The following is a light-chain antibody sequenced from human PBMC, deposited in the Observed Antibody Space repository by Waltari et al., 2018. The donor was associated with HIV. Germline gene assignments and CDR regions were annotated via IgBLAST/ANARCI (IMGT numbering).Light chain of an antibody. CDR2: DVS. CDR3: NSYSTTYTPCV. Sequence: QSALTQPASVSGSPGQSITISGTGPSSDVGAYNYVSWDQQHPGKAPKLVIYDVSNRPSGVSNRFSGSKSGNTASLTISGLQTEDEADYYCNSYSTTYTPCVFGTGTRVTVL. J-gene: IGLJ1*01. CDR1: SSDVGAYNY. V-gene: IGLV2-14*01.